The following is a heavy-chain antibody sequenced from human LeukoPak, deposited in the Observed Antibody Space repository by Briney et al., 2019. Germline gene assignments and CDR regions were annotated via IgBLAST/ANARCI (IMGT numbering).Heavy chain of an antibody. CDR2: IKQDGSQK. CDR1: GFTFSHYW. D-gene: IGHD6-13*01. J-gene: IGHJ4*02. Sequence: GGSLRLSCAASGFTFSHYWMSWVRQAPGKGLERVASIKQDGSQKYYGDSVKGRFTISRDNAKNSLYPQMNSLRAEDTAFYYCAKDDNSWSLDYWGQGTLVTVSS. V-gene: IGHV3-7*01. CDR3: AKDDNSWSLDY.